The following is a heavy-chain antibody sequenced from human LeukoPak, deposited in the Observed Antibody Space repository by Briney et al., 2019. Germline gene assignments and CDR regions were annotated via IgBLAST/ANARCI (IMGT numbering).Heavy chain of an antibody. J-gene: IGHJ6*02. CDR3: ARDRVYDSSGYYYGHYYYGMDV. CDR2: INPNSGGT. CDR1: GYTFTGYY. D-gene: IGHD3-22*01. Sequence: ASVKVSGKASGYTFTGYYMHWVRQAPGQGLEWMGWINPNSGGTNYAQKFQGRVTMTRDTSISTAYMELSRLRSDDTAVYYCARDRVYDSSGYYYGHYYYGMDVWGQGTTVTVSS. V-gene: IGHV1-2*02.